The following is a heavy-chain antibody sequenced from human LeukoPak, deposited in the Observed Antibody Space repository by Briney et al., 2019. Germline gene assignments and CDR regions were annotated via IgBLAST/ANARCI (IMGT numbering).Heavy chain of an antibody. CDR1: GFSFSSYW. CDR2: INSDGSST. Sequence: PGKSLRLSCAASGFSFSSYWMHWVRQAPGKGLVWVSRINSDGSSTSYADSVKGRFTISRDNAKNTLYLQMSSLRAEDTAVYYCAKKGYYDGSGYYMYYFDHWGQGTLVTVSS. D-gene: IGHD3-22*01. V-gene: IGHV3-74*01. J-gene: IGHJ4*02. CDR3: AKKGYYDGSGYYMYYFDH.